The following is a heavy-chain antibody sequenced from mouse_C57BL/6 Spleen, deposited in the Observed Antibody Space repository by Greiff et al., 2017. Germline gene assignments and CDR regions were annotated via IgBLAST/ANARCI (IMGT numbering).Heavy chain of an antibody. CDR2: IRNKANNHAT. V-gene: IGHV6-6*01. CDR3: TRDAKDY. CDR1: GFTFSDSW. Sequence: EVKLLESGGGLVQPGGSMKLSCAASGFTFSDSWMDWVRQSPEKGLEWVAEIRNKANNHATYYAACVKGRFTISRDESKSSVYLKMNSLRAEDTGIYNCTRDAKDYWGQGTSRTVSS. J-gene: IGHJ2*02.